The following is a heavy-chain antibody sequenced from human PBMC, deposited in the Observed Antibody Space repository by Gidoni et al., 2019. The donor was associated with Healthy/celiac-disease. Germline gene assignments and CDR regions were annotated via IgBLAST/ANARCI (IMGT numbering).Heavy chain of an antibody. CDR1: GFTFSSYS. Sequence: EVQLVESGGGLVKPGGSLRLSCAASGFTFSSYSMNWVRQAPGKGLEWVSSISSSSSYIYYADSVKGRFTISRDNAKNSLYLQMNSLRAEDTAVYYCARFPLSHYDQDDYWGQGTLVTVSS. CDR2: ISSSSSYI. D-gene: IGHD3-22*01. CDR3: ARFPLSHYDQDDY. J-gene: IGHJ4*02. V-gene: IGHV3-21*01.